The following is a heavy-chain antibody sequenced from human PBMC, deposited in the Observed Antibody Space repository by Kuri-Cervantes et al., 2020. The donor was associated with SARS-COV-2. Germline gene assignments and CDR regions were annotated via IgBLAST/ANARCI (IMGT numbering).Heavy chain of an antibody. Sequence: GESLKISCAASGFTFSDYYMSWIRQAPGKGLEWVSYISSSGSTIYYADSVKGRFTISRDNAKNSLYLQMNSLRAEDTAVYYCARDRGKAAYYYDSSGYFYWGQGTLVTVSS. CDR3: ARDRGKAAYYYDSSGYFY. V-gene: IGHV3-11*01. CDR2: ISSSGSTI. CDR1: GFTFSDYY. D-gene: IGHD3-22*01. J-gene: IGHJ4*02.